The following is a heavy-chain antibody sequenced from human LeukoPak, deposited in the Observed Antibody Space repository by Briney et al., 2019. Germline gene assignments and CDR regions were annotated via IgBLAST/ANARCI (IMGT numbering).Heavy chain of an antibody. CDR3: ASLRYFDWLRWVDAFDI. CDR1: GGSTSSSSYY. V-gene: IGHV4-39*07. D-gene: IGHD3-9*01. J-gene: IGHJ3*02. CDR2: IYYTGRT. Sequence: PSETLSLTCTVSGGSTSSSSYYWGWIRQPPGKGLEWIGNIYYTGRTYYNPSLKSRVTISVDTSENQFSLKLSSVTAADTAVYYCASLRYFDWLRWVDAFDIWGQGTMVTVSS.